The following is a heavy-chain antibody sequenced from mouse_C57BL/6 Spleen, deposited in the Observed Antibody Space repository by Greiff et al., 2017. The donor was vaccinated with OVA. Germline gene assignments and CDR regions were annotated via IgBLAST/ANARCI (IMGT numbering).Heavy chain of an antibody. CDR3: ARGKIYPSMDY. J-gene: IGHJ4*01. D-gene: IGHD2-1*01. V-gene: IGHV1-64*01. CDR2: IHPNSGST. CDR1: GYTFTSYW. Sequence: QVQLKQPGAELVKPGASVKLSCKASGYTFTSYWMHWVKQRPGQGLEWIGMIHPNSGSTNYNEKFKSKATLTVDKSSSTAYMQLSSLTSEDSAVYYCARGKIYPSMDYWGQGTSVTVSS.